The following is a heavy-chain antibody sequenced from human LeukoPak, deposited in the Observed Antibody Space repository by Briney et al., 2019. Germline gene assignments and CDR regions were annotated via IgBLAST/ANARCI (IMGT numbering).Heavy chain of an antibody. CDR1: GFTFSSSW. CDR2: ISSDGSNT. Sequence: GGSLRLSCAASGFTFSSSWMHWVRQGPGRGLVWVSRISSDGSNTTYADSVRGRFTVYRDNAKNTLFLQMNSLRAEDTGVYYCARDWGGYGPTSHDYWGQGTLVTVSS. CDR3: ARDWGGYGPTSHDY. D-gene: IGHD3-16*01. V-gene: IGHV3-74*03. J-gene: IGHJ4*02.